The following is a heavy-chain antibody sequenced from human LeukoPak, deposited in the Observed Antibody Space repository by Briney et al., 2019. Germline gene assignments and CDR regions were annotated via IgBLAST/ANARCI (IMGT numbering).Heavy chain of an antibody. Sequence: GGSLRLSCAASGFTSSNAWMSWVRQAPGKGLEWVGRIKSKTDGGTTDYAAPVKGRFTISRDDSKNTLYLQMNSLKTEDTAVYYCTTDLGSGIAVAGTDWFDPWGQGTLVTVSS. CDR3: TTDLGSGIAVAGTDWFDP. D-gene: IGHD6-19*01. CDR1: GFTSSNAW. J-gene: IGHJ5*02. V-gene: IGHV3-15*01. CDR2: IKSKTDGGTT.